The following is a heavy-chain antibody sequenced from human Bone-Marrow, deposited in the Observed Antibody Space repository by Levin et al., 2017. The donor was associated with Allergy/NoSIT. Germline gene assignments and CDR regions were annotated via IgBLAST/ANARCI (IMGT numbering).Heavy chain of an antibody. D-gene: IGHD5-12*01. Sequence: GALRLSCAAAGFTFRDYWMTWVRQTPGRGLEWVANINEDGSQKYYLDSVTGRFTISRDNAKNSVDLQMDYLRDDDTAVYYCARQLRGNSAYDAFDIWGHGTMVTFSS. CDR1: GFTFRDYW. CDR3: ARQLRGNSAYDAFDI. CDR2: INEDGSQK. V-gene: IGHV3-7*03. J-gene: IGHJ3*02.